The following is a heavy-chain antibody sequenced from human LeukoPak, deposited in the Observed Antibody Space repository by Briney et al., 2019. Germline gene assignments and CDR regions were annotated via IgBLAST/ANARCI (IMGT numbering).Heavy chain of an antibody. CDR1: GGSFSGYY. Sequence: SETLSLTCAVYGGSFSGYYWSWIRQPPGKGLRWIGEINHSGSTNYNPSLKSRVTISVDTSRNQFSLKLSSVTAADTAVYYCASQWFGELLGGDAFDIWGQGTMVTVSS. CDR3: ASQWFGELLGGDAFDI. CDR2: INHSGST. J-gene: IGHJ3*02. V-gene: IGHV4-34*01. D-gene: IGHD3-10*01.